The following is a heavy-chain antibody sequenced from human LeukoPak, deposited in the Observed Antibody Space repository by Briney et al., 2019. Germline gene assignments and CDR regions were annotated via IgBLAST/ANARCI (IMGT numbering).Heavy chain of an antibody. CDR2: INPNSGGT. J-gene: IGHJ4*02. CDR3: ARAKKYSSSSLRFYFDY. CDR1: GYTFTGYY. V-gene: IGHV1-2*02. Sequence: GASVTVSCKASGYTFTGYYMHWVRQAPGQGLELMGWINPNSGGTNYAQKFQGRVTMTRDTSISTAYMELSRLRSDDTAVYYCARAKKYSSSSLRFYFDYWGQGTLVTVSS. D-gene: IGHD6-6*01.